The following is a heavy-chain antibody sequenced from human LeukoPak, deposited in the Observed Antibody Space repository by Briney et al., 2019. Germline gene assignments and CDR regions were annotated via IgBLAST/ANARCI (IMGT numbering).Heavy chain of an antibody. CDR3: ARAIKGRARTSSGWLGLLYYYYYMDV. CDR2: MNPNSGNT. CDR1: GYTFTSYD. Sequence: ASVKVSCKASGYTFTSYDINWVRQATGQGLEWMGWMNPNSGNTGYAQKFQGRVTITRNTSISTAYMELSSLRSEDTAVYYCARAIKGRARTSSGWLGLLYYYYYMDVWGKGTTVTVSS. V-gene: IGHV1-8*03. D-gene: IGHD6-19*01. J-gene: IGHJ6*03.